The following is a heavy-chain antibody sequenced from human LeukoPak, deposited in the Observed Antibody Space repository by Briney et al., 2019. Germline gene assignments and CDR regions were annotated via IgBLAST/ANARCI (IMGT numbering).Heavy chain of an antibody. CDR2: VYYSGST. Sequence: SQTLSLTCTVSGGSISSGGYYWSWIRQPPGKGLEWIRYVYYSGSTYYNPSLKSRVTISVDTSKNQFSLKLSSVTAADTAVYYCARLWMYSGNYYDTPHLDYWGQGTLVTVSS. CDR3: ARLWMYSGNYYDTPHLDY. V-gene: IGHV4-31*03. D-gene: IGHD1-26*01. J-gene: IGHJ4*02. CDR1: GGSISSGGYY.